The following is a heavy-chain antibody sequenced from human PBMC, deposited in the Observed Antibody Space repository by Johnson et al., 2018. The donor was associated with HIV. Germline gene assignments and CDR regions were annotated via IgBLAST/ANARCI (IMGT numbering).Heavy chain of an antibody. CDR3: ARFENTLSNAFDI. V-gene: IGHV3-73*02. Sequence: VQLVESGGGLVQPGGSLKLSCAASGFTFSGSAMHWVRQASGKGLEWVGRIRSKANSYATAYAASVKGRLTISRDNAKNSLFLEMNSLRAEDTALYYCARFENTLSNAFDIWGQGTMVTVSS. J-gene: IGHJ3*02. D-gene: IGHD3-10*01. CDR1: GFTFSGSA. CDR2: IRSKANSYAT.